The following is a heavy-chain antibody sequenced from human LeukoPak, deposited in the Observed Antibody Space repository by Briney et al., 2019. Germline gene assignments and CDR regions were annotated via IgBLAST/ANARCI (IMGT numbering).Heavy chain of an antibody. V-gene: IGHV3-7*01. CDR2: IKKDGSEK. D-gene: IGHD5-18*01. Sequence: GGSLRLSCAASGFTFSSYWMSWVRQAPGKGLEWVANIKKDGSEKYYVDSVKGRVTISRDNAKTSLYLHMNSLRAEDTAVYYCARHLSGVTGYTYGRGIDYWGQGTLVTVSS. CDR1: GFTFSSYW. CDR3: ARHLSGVTGYTYGRGIDY. J-gene: IGHJ4*02.